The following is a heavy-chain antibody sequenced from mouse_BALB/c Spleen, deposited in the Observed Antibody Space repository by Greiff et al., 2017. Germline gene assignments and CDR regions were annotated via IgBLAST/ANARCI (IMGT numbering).Heavy chain of an antibody. CDR3: ARGGDGYDDSSPFDY. CDR2: INPDSSTI. J-gene: IGHJ2*01. CDR1: GFAFSRYW. D-gene: IGHD1-1*01. V-gene: IGHV4-1*02. Sequence: EVQLVESGGGLVQPGGSLKLSCAASGFAFSRYWMSWVRQAPGKGLEWIGEINPDSSTINYTPSLKDKFIISRDNAKNTLYLQMSKVRSEDTALYYCARGGDGYDDSSPFDYWGQGTTLTVSS.